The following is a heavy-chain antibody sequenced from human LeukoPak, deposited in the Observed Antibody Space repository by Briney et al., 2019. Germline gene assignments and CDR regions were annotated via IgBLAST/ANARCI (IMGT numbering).Heavy chain of an antibody. V-gene: IGHV3-9*03. D-gene: IGHD6-13*01. Sequence: PGRSLRLSCAASGFTFDDYAMHWVRQAPGKGLEWVSGISWNSGSIGYADSVKGRFTISRDNAKNSLYLQMNSLRAEDMALYYCARELGQQLAMYDYWGQGTLVTVSS. CDR2: ISWNSGSI. CDR1: GFTFDDYA. J-gene: IGHJ4*02. CDR3: ARELGQQLAMYDY.